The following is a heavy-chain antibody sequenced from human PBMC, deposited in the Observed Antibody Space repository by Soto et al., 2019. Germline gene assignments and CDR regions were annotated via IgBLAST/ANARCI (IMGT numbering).Heavy chain of an antibody. CDR1: GGTLSAYG. D-gene: IGHD2-21*02. Sequence: ASVKVSCKASGGTLSAYGISWLRQAPGQGLEWMGGIIPIFGTPTYAQKSQGRVTFTADESTSTVYMELNSLKSDDTALYYCAREEFTAGCVAFNVWGQGTMVTV. J-gene: IGHJ3*01. V-gene: IGHV1-69*13. CDR3: AREEFTAGCVAFNV. CDR2: IIPIFGTP.